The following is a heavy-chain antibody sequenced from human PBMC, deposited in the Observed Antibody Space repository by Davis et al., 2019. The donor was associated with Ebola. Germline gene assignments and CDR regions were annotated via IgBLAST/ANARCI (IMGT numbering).Heavy chain of an antibody. J-gene: IGHJ6*04. D-gene: IGHD5-12*01. CDR3: PRAWLSGGMDV. V-gene: IGHV6-1*01. CDR1: WDSVSCGG. Sequence: HPQTPSDTRSIPWDSVSCGGHNWIRPSPSRGLEWPVRTYYSSKWYNDYAVSGRSRITINPDTSKNQFSLQLNSVTPEATALYYCPRAWLSGGMDVWGKGTLVTVSS. CDR2: TYYSSKWYN.